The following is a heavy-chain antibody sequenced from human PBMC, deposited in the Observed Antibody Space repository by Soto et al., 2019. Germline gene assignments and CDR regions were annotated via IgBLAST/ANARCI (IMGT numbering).Heavy chain of an antibody. CDR3: ATVPQWCMHCLDV. CDR1: GYSFTSYW. D-gene: IGHD2-8*01. CDR2: IDPSDSYT. J-gene: IGHJ6*02. V-gene: IGHV5-10-1*01. Sequence: GESLKISCKGSGYSFTSYWISWVRQMPGKGLEWMGRIDPSDSYTNYSPSFQGHVTISADKSISTAYLQWSSLKASDTAMYYCATVPQWCMHCLDVWGQGTTVTVSS.